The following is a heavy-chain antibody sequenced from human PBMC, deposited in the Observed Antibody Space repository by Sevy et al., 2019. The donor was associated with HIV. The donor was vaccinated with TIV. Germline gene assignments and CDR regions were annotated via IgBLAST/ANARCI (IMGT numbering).Heavy chain of an antibody. CDR3: VKDPDYNFWRGDYGMDV. CDR1: GFSFSNSA. J-gene: IGHJ6*02. D-gene: IGHD3-3*01. V-gene: IGHV3-64D*06. Sequence: GGSLRLSCSGSGFSFSNSAMNWVRQTPGNGLKYVSAISSDGVSTYYTDSVRGRFTISRDNSKNTLYLQMSSLRVEDTAVYYCVKDPDYNFWRGDYGMDVLGQGTSVTVSS. CDR2: ISSDGVST.